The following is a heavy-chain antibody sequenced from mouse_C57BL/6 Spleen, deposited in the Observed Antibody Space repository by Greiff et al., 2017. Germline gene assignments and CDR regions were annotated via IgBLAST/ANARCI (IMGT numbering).Heavy chain of an antibody. CDR3: ARRLSDY. V-gene: IGHV1-50*01. CDR1: AYTFTSSW. D-gene: IGHD1-1*02. J-gene: IGHJ2*01. CDR2: IDPSDSYT. Sequence: QVQLQQPGAELVNPGASVTLSCKASAYTFTSSWMQWVKKRPGPGLEWIGEIDPSDSYTNSNQKFKGKATLTVDTSSSTAYMQLSSQTSEDSAVDYCARRLSDYWGQGTTLTVSS.